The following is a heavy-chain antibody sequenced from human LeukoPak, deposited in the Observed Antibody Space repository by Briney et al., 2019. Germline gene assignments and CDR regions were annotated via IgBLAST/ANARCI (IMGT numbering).Heavy chain of an antibody. D-gene: IGHD6-13*01. CDR3: AREPDSSPSDY. CDR1: GFTFDDYA. CDR2: ISSSSSYI. Sequence: GRSLRLSCAASGFTFDDYAMHWVRQAPGKGLEWVSSISSSSSYIYYADSVKGRFTISRDNAKNSLYLQMNSLRAEDTAVYYCAREPDSSPSDYWGQGTLVTVSS. V-gene: IGHV3-21*01. J-gene: IGHJ4*02.